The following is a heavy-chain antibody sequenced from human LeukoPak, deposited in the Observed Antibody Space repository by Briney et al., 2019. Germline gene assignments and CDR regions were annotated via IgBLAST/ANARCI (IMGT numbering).Heavy chain of an antibody. Sequence: PGGSLRLSCAASGFTFSSYWMHWVRQAPGKGLVWVSRINSDGSSTSYADSVKGRFTISRDNAKNTLYLQMNRLSGADTAVYYCNTGLVPAATGAFDIWGQGTMVTVSS. D-gene: IGHD2-2*01. CDR1: GFTFSSYW. J-gene: IGHJ3*02. CDR3: NTGLVPAATGAFDI. V-gene: IGHV3-74*01. CDR2: INSDGSST.